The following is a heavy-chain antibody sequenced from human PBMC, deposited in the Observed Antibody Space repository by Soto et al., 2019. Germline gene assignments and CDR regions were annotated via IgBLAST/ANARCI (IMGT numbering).Heavy chain of an antibody. CDR3: ARGGGDSGGYEGDFDL. V-gene: IGHV4-30-2*01. Sequence: HLQLQESGSGLVKPSQTLSLTCAVSGGSISSGGYSWSWIRQPPGKGLEWIGYIYHSGSTYYNPVLKSRVTISVDRSKNQCSLKLSSVTAADTAVYYCARGGGDSGGYEGDFDLWGRGTLVTVSS. J-gene: IGHJ2*01. CDR1: GGSISSGGYS. D-gene: IGHD3-22*01. CDR2: IYHSGST.